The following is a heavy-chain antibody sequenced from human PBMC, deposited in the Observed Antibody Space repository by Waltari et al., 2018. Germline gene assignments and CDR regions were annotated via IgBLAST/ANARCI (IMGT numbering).Heavy chain of an antibody. Sequence: QVQLVESGGGVVQPGRSLRLSCAAAGFTFSSYGMHWVRQAPGKGLEWVAVIWYDGSNKYYADSVKGRFTISRDNSKNTLYLQMNSLRAEDTAVYYCAKETRDYYDISGPFQHWGQGTLVTVSS. CDR3: AKETRDYYDISGPFQH. D-gene: IGHD3-22*01. J-gene: IGHJ1*01. CDR2: IWYDGSNK. CDR1: GFTFSSYG. V-gene: IGHV3-33*06.